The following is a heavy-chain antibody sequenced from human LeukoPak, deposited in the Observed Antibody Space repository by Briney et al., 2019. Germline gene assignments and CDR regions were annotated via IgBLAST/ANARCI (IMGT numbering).Heavy chain of an antibody. D-gene: IGHD6-19*01. V-gene: IGHV3-48*01. CDR2: ITGSSRTK. CDR1: GFIFSNYD. Sequence: PGGSLRLPCAASGFIFSNYDMNWVRQAPGKGLEWVSYITGSSRTKSYADSVKGRFTISRDNAENSVYLQMNSLRAEDTAVHYCARPTSSGWYSHWGQGTMVTVSS. J-gene: IGHJ3*01. CDR3: ARPTSSGWYSH.